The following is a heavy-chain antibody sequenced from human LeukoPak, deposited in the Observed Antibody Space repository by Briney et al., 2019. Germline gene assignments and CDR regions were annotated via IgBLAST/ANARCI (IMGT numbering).Heavy chain of an antibody. Sequence: GGSLRLSCAASGFTVSSNYMNWVRQAPGKGLEWVSVIFSGGSTYYAESVKGRFTISRDNSKNTLYLQMNSLRAEDTAVYYCARDRSPGYGDYVDWGQGTLVTVSS. V-gene: IGHV3-66*01. CDR1: GFTVSSNY. CDR3: ARDRSPGYGDYVD. CDR2: IFSGGST. D-gene: IGHD4-17*01. J-gene: IGHJ4*02.